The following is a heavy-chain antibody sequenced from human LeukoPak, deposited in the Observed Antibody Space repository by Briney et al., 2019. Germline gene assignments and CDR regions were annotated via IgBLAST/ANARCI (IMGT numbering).Heavy chain of an antibody. V-gene: IGHV4-34*01. CDR3: ARNKYYYGSKNYGVPNWFDP. CDR2: INHSGST. J-gene: IGHJ5*02. D-gene: IGHD3-10*01. CDR1: GGSFSGYY. Sequence: SETLSLTCAVYGGSFSGYYWSWIRQPPGKGLEWIGEINHSGSTNYNPSLKSRVTISVDTSKNQFSLKLSSVTAADTAVYYCARNKYYYGSKNYGVPNWFDPWGQGTLVTVSS.